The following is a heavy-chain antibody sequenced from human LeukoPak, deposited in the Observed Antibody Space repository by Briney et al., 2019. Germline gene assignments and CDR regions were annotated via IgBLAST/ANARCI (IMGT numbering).Heavy chain of an antibody. D-gene: IGHD3-22*01. Sequence: PGGSLRLSCAASGFTFSSHSMTWVRQAPGKGLEWVSSISSSSNYIYYADSVKGRFTISRDNAKNSLYLQMNSLRAEDTAVYYCARDTCYYDSTEDFDYWGQGTLVTVSS. CDR2: ISSSSNYI. V-gene: IGHV3-21*01. J-gene: IGHJ4*02. CDR1: GFTFSSHS. CDR3: ARDTCYYDSTEDFDY.